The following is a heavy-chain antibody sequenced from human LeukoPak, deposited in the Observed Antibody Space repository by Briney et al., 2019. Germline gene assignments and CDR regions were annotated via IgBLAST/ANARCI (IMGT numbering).Heavy chain of an antibody. CDR1: GYTFTGYY. CDR3: ARDKYSSGWYYFDY. D-gene: IGHD6-19*01. J-gene: IGHJ4*02. Sequence: ASVKVSCKASGYTFTGYYMHWVRQAPGQGLEWMGRINPNSGGTNYAQKFQGRVTMTRDTSISTAYMELSRLRSDDTAVYYCARDKYSSGWYYFDYWGQGTPVTVSS. CDR2: INPNSGGT. V-gene: IGHV1-2*06.